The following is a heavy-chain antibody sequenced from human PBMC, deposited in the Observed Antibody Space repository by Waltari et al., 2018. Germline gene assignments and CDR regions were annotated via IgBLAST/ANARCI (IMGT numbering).Heavy chain of an antibody. J-gene: IGHJ4*02. CDR3: ARVATIPGEFDY. CDR2: IYYSGST. D-gene: IGHD5-12*01. V-gene: IGHV4-59*11. Sequence: QVQLQESGPGLVKPSETLSLTCTVSGGSISSHYWSWIRQPPGKGLEWIGYIYYSGSTNYNPALKSRVTISVDTSKNQFSLKLSSVTAADTAVYYCARVATIPGEFDYWGQGTLVTVSS. CDR1: GGSISSHY.